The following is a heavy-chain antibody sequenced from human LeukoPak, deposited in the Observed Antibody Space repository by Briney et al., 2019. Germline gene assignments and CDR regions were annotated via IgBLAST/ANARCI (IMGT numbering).Heavy chain of an antibody. J-gene: IGHJ6*02. CDR2: ISYDGSNK. V-gene: IGHV3-30*03. CDR3: ARDLGTAMARYYYYYYGMDV. CDR1: GFTFSSYG. D-gene: IGHD5-18*01. Sequence: GGSLRLSCAASGFTFSSYGMHWVRQAPGKGLEWVAVISYDGSNKYYADSVKGRFTISRDNSKNTLYLQMNSLRAEDTAVYYCARDLGTAMARYYYYYYGMDVWGQGTTVTVSS.